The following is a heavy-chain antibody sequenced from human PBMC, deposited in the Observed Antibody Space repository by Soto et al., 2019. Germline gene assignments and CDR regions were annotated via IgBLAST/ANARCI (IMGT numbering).Heavy chain of an antibody. CDR3: ARWFVGVAAAGTWGMDV. D-gene: IGHD6-13*01. CDR2: IIPIFGTA. J-gene: IGHJ6*02. V-gene: IGHV1-69*01. CDR1: GGTFSSYA. Sequence: QVQLVQSGAEVKKPGSSVKVSCKASGGTFSSYAISWVRQAPGQGLEWMGGIIPIFGTANYAQKFQGRVTITADESTSTGYMELSSLRSEDTDVYYCARWFVGVAAAGTWGMDVWGQGTTVTVSS.